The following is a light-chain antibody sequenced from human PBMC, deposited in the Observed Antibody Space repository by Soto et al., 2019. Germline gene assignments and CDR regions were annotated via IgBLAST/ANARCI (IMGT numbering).Light chain of an antibody. J-gene: IGLJ2*01. CDR3: SSYAISTTLL. V-gene: IGLV2-18*02. Sequence: QSVLTQPPSVSGSPGQSVTISCIGTSSDIGTYDRVSWYQAPPGTAPKLIIYEVHNRPSGVPDRFSGSKSGNTASLTISGLQAEDEADYYCSSYAISTTLLFGGGTQLTVL. CDR2: EVH. CDR1: SSDIGTYDR.